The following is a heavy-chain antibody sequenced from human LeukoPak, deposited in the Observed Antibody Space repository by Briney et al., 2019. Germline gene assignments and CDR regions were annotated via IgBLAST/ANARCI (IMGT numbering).Heavy chain of an antibody. D-gene: IGHD2-21*02. CDR1: GGSISNSFYY. CDR2: IYTSGST. Sequence: SETLSLTCTVSGGSISNSFYYWSWIRQPAGKGLEWIGRIYTSGSTNYNPSLKSRVTMSVDTSKNQFSLKLSSVTAADTAVYYCARSAYCGGDCYHHDAFDIWGQGTMVTVSS. V-gene: IGHV4-4*07. CDR3: ARSAYCGGDCYHHDAFDI. J-gene: IGHJ3*02.